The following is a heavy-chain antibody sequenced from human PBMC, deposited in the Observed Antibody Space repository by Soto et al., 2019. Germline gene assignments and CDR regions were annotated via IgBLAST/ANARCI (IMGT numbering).Heavy chain of an antibody. CDR1: GYTFTGYY. V-gene: IGHV1-2*04. Sequence: ASVKVSCKASGYTFTGYYMHWVRQAPGQGLEWMGWINPNSGGTNYAQKFQGWVTMTRDTSISTAYMELSRLRSDDTAVYYCARVSANYYGSEGDNWFDPWGQGTLVTVSS. CDR2: INPNSGGT. CDR3: ARVSANYYGSEGDNWFDP. D-gene: IGHD3-10*01. J-gene: IGHJ5*02.